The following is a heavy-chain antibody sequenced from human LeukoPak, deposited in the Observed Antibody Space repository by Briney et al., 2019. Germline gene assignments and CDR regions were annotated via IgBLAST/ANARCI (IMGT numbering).Heavy chain of an antibody. CDR2: INPAGSST. J-gene: IGHJ4*02. Sequence: GGSLRLSCAASGFTFSSDWMHWLRQPPGQGLVWVSRINPAGSSTNYADSVKGRFTISRDNAMNTLYLHLNSLRAEDTAVYYCARGVRGSYGTDFWGQGTLVTVSS. CDR1: GFTFSSDW. CDR3: ARGVRGSYGTDF. D-gene: IGHD1-26*01. V-gene: IGHV3-74*01.